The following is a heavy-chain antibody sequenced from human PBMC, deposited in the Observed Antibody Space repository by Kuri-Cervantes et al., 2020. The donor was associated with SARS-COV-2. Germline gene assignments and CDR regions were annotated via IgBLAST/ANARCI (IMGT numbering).Heavy chain of an antibody. D-gene: IGHD3-3*01. CDR3: ARDMTIFGVVTYYFDY. Sequence: GESLKISCEVSGFTFERFAMGWVRQAPGKGLEWVANIKQDGSEKYYVDSVKGRFTISRDNAKNSLYLQMNSLRAEDTAVYYCARDMTIFGVVTYYFDYWGQGTLVTVSS. CDR2: IKQDGSEK. CDR1: GFTFERFA. J-gene: IGHJ4*02. V-gene: IGHV3-7*01.